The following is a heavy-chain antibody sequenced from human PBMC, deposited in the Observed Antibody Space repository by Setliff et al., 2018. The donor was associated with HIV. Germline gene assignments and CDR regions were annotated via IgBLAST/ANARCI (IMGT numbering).Heavy chain of an antibody. J-gene: IGHJ4*02. CDR3: ARDLTGYTSGYGLDY. Sequence: PSETLSLTCTVSGGSMNSHYWSWIRQPAGKGLEWIGRIYSSGSTNYNPPLKSRVTMSVDLSKSQFSVKLNSVTAADTAVYYCARDLTGYTSGYGLDYWGQGTLVTVSS. CDR1: GGSMNSHY. CDR2: IYSSGST. V-gene: IGHV4-4*07. D-gene: IGHD5-18*01.